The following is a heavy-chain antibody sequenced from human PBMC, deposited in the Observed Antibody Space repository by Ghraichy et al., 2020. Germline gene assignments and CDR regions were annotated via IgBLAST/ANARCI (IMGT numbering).Heavy chain of an antibody. CDR1: GGSISSSSYY. CDR2: IYYSGST. Sequence: SETLSLTCTVSGGSISSSSYYWGWIRQPPGKGLEWIGSIYYSGSTYYNPSLKSRVTISVDTSKNQFSLKLSSVTAADTAVYYCARREGSSGWYVGDYFDYWGQGTLVTVSS. D-gene: IGHD6-19*01. CDR3: ARREGSSGWYVGDYFDY. J-gene: IGHJ4*02. V-gene: IGHV4-39*01.